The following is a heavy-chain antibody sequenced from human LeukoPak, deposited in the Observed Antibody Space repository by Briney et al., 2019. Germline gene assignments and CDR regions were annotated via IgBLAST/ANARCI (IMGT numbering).Heavy chain of an antibody. D-gene: IGHD3-10*01. Sequence: GRTLRLSPAPSGFAFRKAAMTSGPRAPGPELEWCSAMSGCVVITYSADSRKGRFAISRDNSKHTLHLQMNNLRAQDQACFYFTTAYYGSGMIGIYSYYMAAWGNGTTVTVSS. CDR1: GFAFRKAA. CDR2: MSGCVVIT. CDR3: TTAYYGSGMIGIYSYYMAA. J-gene: IGHJ6*03. V-gene: IGHV3-23*01.